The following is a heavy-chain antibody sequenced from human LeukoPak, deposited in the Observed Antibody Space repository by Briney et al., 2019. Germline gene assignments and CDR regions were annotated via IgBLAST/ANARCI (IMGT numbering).Heavy chain of an antibody. CDR3: ARVVLNDSWSYYYMDV. V-gene: IGHV1-69*05. J-gene: IGHJ6*03. CDR2: IIPIFGTA. D-gene: IGHD3-3*01. Sequence: SVKVSCKASGGTFSSYAISWVRQAPGQGLEWMGGIIPIFGTANYAQKFQGRVTITTDESTSTAYMELSSLRSEDTAVYYCARVVLNDSWSYYYMDVWGKGTTVTVSS. CDR1: GGTFSSYA.